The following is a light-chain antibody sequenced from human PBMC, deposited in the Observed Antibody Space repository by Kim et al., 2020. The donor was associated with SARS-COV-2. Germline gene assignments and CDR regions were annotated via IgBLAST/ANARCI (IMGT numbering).Light chain of an antibody. Sequence: SYELTQPPSVSVSPGQTASITCYGDKLGDKYACWYQQKPGQSPVLVIYQDTRRPSGIPERFSASNSGNTATLTISGTQAMDEADYYCQAWDSGVVFGGGTQLTVL. V-gene: IGLV3-1*01. CDR1: KLGDKY. CDR2: QDT. J-gene: IGLJ3*02. CDR3: QAWDSGVV.